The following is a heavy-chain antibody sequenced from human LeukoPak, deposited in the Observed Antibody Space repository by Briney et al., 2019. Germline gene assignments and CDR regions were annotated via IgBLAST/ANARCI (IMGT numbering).Heavy chain of an antibody. V-gene: IGHV3-53*01. D-gene: IGHD6-13*01. CDR1: GFTVSSNY. Sequence: PGGSLRLSCAASGFTVSSNYMSWVRQAPGKGLEWVSVIYSGGSTYYADSVKGRFTISRDNSKNTLYLQMNSLRAEDTAVYYCAKGPPGIAVSSFDYWGQGTLVTVSS. CDR3: AKGPPGIAVSSFDY. CDR2: IYSGGST. J-gene: IGHJ4*02.